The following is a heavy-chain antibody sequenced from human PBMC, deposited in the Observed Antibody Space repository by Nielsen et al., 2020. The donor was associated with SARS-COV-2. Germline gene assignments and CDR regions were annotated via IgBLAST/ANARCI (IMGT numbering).Heavy chain of an antibody. V-gene: IGHV3-74*01. Sequence: GGSLRLSCAASGFTLSNYNMPWVRPGPGKGLVWVSRINRDGGVTNYADSVKGRFTISRDNSKNTLYLQMNSLRVEDTAVYYCARVGSYGDPEYLDYWGQGALVTVSS. CDR3: ARVGSYGDPEYLDY. D-gene: IGHD4/OR15-4a*01. CDR2: INRDGGVT. J-gene: IGHJ4*02. CDR1: GFTLSNYN.